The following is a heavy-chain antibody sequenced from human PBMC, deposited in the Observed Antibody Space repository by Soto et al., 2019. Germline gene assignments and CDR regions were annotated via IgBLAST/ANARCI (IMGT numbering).Heavy chain of an antibody. CDR1: GDSFNNDG. CDR3: ARGALLDWHNYFALDV. D-gene: IGHD3-9*01. V-gene: IGHV1-69*06. J-gene: IGHJ6*02. Sequence: QVQLVQSGAEVKKPGSSVKVSCKASGDSFNNDGVKWVRQAPGQALAWVGGIIPHFGPAKYPQKFQGRATITADTPTNTVFMELLSLTSDDTAIYYCARGALLDWHNYFALDVWGQGTSVTVSS. CDR2: IIPHFGPA.